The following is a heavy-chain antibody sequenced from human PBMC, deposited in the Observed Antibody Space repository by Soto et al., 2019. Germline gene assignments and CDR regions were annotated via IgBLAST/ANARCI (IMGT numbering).Heavy chain of an antibody. V-gene: IGHV4-31*03. Sequence: SETLSLTCSVSGAALNSGDYYWSWIRQFPGKGLEWIGHIYVTGAVDYNPSLRDRITISQDTSERQLSLNLRLVTAADTAVYYCARLRIATNNYKWFDPWGQGTLVTVCS. CDR1: GAALNSGDYY. CDR3: ARLRIATNNYKWFDP. D-gene: IGHD2-21*01. CDR2: IYVTGAV. J-gene: IGHJ5*02.